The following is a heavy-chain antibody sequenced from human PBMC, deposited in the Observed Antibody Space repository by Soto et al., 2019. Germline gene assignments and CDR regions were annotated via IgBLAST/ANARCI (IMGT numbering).Heavy chain of an antibody. CDR3: ARGMASRGVSVDL. V-gene: IGHV3-48*02. Sequence: QLVESGGGSVRRGGSLRLSCVVSGFSLSDYSLNWVRQAPGEGLQWVSYISASGSVVYDADSVKGRFAISGDNAKNSVHLEMSSLRDDDTVVYYCARGMASRGVSVDLWGQGTRVTVSS. CDR2: ISASGSVV. D-gene: IGHD3-10*01. J-gene: IGHJ5*02. CDR1: GFSLSDYS.